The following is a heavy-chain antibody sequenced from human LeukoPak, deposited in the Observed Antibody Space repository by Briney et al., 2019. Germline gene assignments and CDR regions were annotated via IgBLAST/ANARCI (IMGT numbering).Heavy chain of an antibody. CDR3: ARATSSSWYSG. J-gene: IGHJ4*02. Sequence: GRSLRLSCAASGFAFNSYGMHWVRQAPGKGLEWVSSISSSSSYIYYADSVKGRFTISRDNAKNSLYLQMNSLRAEDTAVYYCARATSSSWYSGWGQGTLVTVSS. V-gene: IGHV3-21*01. CDR1: GFAFNSYG. CDR2: ISSSSSYI. D-gene: IGHD6-13*01.